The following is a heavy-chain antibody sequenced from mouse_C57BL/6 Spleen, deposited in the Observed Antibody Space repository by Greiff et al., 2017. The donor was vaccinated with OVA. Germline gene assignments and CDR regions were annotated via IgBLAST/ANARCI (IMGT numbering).Heavy chain of an antibody. CDR3: AKGVIYYDYGEYHFDY. D-gene: IGHD2-4*01. CDR1: GYTFTSYW. J-gene: IGHJ2*01. Sequence: VQLQQPGAELVKPGASVKMSCKASGYTFTSYWITWVKQRPGQGLEWIGDIYPGSGSTNYNEKFKSKATLTVDTSSSTAYMQLSSLTSQDSAVYYCAKGVIYYDYGEYHFDYWGQGTTLTVSS. CDR2: IYPGSGST. V-gene: IGHV1-55*01.